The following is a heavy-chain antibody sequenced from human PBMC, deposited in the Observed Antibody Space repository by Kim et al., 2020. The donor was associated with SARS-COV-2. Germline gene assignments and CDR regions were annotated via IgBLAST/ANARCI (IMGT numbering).Heavy chain of an antibody. V-gene: IGHV5-51*01. D-gene: IGHD2-15*01. CDR3: ARIGDY. CDR2: YPGHSHT. Sequence: YPGHSHTTYSPSFQGQVTISADKSISTAYLQWSSLKASDTAMYYCARIGDYWGQGTLVTVSS. J-gene: IGHJ4*02.